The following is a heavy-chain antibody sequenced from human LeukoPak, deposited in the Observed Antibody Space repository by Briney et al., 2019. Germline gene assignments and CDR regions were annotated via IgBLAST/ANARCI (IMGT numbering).Heavy chain of an antibody. Sequence: GGSLRLSCAASGFTFSSYGMHWVRQAPGKGLEGVAVISYDGSNKYYADSVKGRFTISRDNSKNTLYLQMNSLRAEDTAVYYCAKDINLDYYDSSGYYPIDYWGQGTLVTVSS. CDR2: ISYDGSNK. J-gene: IGHJ4*02. D-gene: IGHD3-22*01. V-gene: IGHV3-30*18. CDR1: GFTFSSYG. CDR3: AKDINLDYYDSSGYYPIDY.